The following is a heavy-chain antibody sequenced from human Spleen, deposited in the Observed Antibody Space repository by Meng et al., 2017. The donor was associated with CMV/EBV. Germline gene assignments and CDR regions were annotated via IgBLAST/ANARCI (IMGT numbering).Heavy chain of an antibody. Sequence: ASVKVSCKASGYTFINYYIHWVRQAPGQGLEWVGIINPSGGGTSYAQKFQGRVAMTTDTSTRTIYMELSSLRSEDTAVYYCASDYQGDIVAVSGMDVWGQGTTVTVSS. CDR2: INPSGGGT. D-gene: IGHD2-2*01. V-gene: IGHV1-46*01. CDR1: GYTFINYY. CDR3: ASDYQGDIVAVSGMDV. J-gene: IGHJ6*02.